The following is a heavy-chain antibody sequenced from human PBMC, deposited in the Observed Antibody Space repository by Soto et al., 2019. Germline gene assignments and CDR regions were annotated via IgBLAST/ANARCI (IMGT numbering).Heavy chain of an antibody. J-gene: IGHJ5*02. V-gene: IGHV4-59*08. Sequence: SETLSLTCTVSGGSISSYYWSWIRQPPGKGLEWIGYIYYSGSTNYNPSLKSRVTISVDTSKNQFSLKLSSVTAADTAVYYCARLCIAAADNWFDPWGQGTLVTVSS. D-gene: IGHD6-13*01. CDR1: GGSISSYY. CDR3: ARLCIAAADNWFDP. CDR2: IYYSGST.